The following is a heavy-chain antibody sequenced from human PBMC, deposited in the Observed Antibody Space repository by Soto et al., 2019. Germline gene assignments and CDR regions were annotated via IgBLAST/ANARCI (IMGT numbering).Heavy chain of an antibody. CDR2: SYYSGSS. J-gene: IGHJ4*02. CDR1: GGSISSGGYY. V-gene: IGHV4-31*03. Sequence: QVQLQESGPGLVKPSQTLSLTCTVSGGSISSGGYYWSWIRQHPGKDLEWIGYSYYSGSSYYNPSLHSRFTISVDTSKNQFSLKLSSVTAAHTPVYYCARGVLHWGQGTLVTVSS. CDR3: ARGVLH.